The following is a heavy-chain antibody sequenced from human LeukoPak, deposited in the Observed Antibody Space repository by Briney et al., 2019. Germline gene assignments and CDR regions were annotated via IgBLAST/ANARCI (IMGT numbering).Heavy chain of an antibody. CDR3: CGLGYSYATDY. Sequence: PGGSLRLSCAASGFTFSTYGMNWVRQAPGKGLEWVSYISSSTSTIYYADSVKGRFTISRDNSKNTLYLQMNSLRAEDTAVYYCCGLGYSYATDYWGQGTLVTVSS. CDR2: ISSSTSTI. V-gene: IGHV3-48*01. CDR1: GFTFSTYG. D-gene: IGHD5-18*01. J-gene: IGHJ4*02.